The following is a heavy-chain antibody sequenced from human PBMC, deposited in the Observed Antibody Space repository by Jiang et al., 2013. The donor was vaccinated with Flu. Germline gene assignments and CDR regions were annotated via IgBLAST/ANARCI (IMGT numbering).Heavy chain of an antibody. CDR2: DGSEK. Sequence: DGSEKYYVDSVKGRFTISRDNAKNSLYLQMNSLRAEDTAVYYCARDNEEGYYYYGMDVWGQGTTVTVSS. D-gene: IGHD2-8*01. J-gene: IGHJ6*02. CDR3: ARDNEEGYYYYGMDV. V-gene: IGHV3-7*01.